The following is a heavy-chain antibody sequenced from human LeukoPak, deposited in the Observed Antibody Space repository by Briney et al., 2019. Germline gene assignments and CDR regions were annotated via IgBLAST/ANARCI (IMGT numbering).Heavy chain of an antibody. J-gene: IGHJ4*02. CDR2: ISWNSGSI. CDR3: AKGRLRFLEWVDY. Sequence: GGSLRLSCAASGFTFDDYAMHWVRQAPGKGLEWVPGISWNSGSIGYADSVKGRFTISRDNAKNSLYLQMNSLRAEDTALYYCAKGRLRFLEWVDYWGQGTLVTVSS. CDR1: GFTFDDYA. D-gene: IGHD3-3*01. V-gene: IGHV3-9*01.